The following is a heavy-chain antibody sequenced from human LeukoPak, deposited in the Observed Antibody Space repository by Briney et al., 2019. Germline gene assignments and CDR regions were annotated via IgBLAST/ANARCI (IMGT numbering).Heavy chain of an antibody. CDR3: ARGGIAARPRVFDY. J-gene: IGHJ4*02. CDR1: GFTFSSYS. V-gene: IGHV3-21*01. CDR2: ISSSSSYI. D-gene: IGHD6-6*01. Sequence: PGGSLRLSCAASGFTFSSYSMNWVRQVPGKGLEWVSSISSSSSYIYYADSVKGRFTISRDNAKNSLYLQMNSLRAEDTAVYYCARGGIAARPRVFDYWGQGTLVTVSS.